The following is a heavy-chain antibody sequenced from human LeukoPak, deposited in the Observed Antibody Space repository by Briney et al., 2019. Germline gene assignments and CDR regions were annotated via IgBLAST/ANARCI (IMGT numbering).Heavy chain of an antibody. CDR1: GGSFSGYY. Sequence: SETLSLTCAVYGGSFSGYYWSWIRQPPGKGLEWIGEINQSGSTNYNPSLKSRLTISVDTSKRQFSLKLTSVTDADTAVYYCARGYDFWSGYYFDYWSQGTLVTVSS. CDR2: INQSGST. D-gene: IGHD3-3*01. J-gene: IGHJ4*02. V-gene: IGHV4-34*01. CDR3: ARGYDFWSGYYFDY.